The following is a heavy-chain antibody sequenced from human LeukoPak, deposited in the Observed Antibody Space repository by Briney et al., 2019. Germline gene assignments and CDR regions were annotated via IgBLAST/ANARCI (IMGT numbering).Heavy chain of an antibody. Sequence: GASVKVSCKASGYTFTSYGISWVRQAPGQGLEWMGRIIPILGIANYAQKFQGRVTITADKSTSTAYMELSSLRSEDTAVYYCARYPTGGFGELLRGSYFDYWGQGTLVTVSS. D-gene: IGHD3-10*01. CDR2: IIPILGIA. V-gene: IGHV1-69*04. J-gene: IGHJ4*02. CDR1: GYTFTSYG. CDR3: ARYPTGGFGELLRGSYFDY.